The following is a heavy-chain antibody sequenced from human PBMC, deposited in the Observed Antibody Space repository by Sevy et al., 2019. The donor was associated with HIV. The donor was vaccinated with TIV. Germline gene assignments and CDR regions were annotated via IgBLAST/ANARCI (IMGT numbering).Heavy chain of an antibody. V-gene: IGHV3-48*01. CDR3: ARDNYYGSGSSYYYYGMDV. D-gene: IGHD3-10*01. CDR1: GFTFSSYS. Sequence: GGSLRLSCAASGFTFSSYSMNWVRQAPGKGLEWVSYISSSSSTIYYADSVKGRFTISRDNAKNSLYLQMNSLRAEDTAVYYCARDNYYGSGSSYYYYGMDVRGQGTTVTVSS. CDR2: ISSSSSTI. J-gene: IGHJ6*02.